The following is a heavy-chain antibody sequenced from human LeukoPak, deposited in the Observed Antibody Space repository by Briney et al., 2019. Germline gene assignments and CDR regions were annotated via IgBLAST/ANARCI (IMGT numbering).Heavy chain of an antibody. Sequence: GGSLRLSCAASGFTFSSYAMRWVRQAPGKGLEWVAVISYDGSNKYYADSVKGRFTISRDNSKNTLYLQMNSLRAEDTAVYYCAKDDDGYYFDYWGQGTLVTVSS. CDR2: ISYDGSNK. D-gene: IGHD4/OR15-4a*01. J-gene: IGHJ4*02. V-gene: IGHV3-30*18. CDR1: GFTFSSYA. CDR3: AKDDDGYYFDY.